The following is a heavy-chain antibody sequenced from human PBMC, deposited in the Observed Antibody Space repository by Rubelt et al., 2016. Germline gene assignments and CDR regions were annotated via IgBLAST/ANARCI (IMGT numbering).Heavy chain of an antibody. CDR3: AREGTRQDYYFDY. J-gene: IGHJ4*02. CDR2: INHSGST. CDR1: GGSFSGYY. V-gene: IGHV4-34*10. D-gene: IGHD3-10*01. Sequence: QVQLQESGPGLVKTSETLSLTCAVYGGSFSGYYWSWIRQPPGKGLEWIGEINHSGSTNYNPSLKSRVTISVDTSKNQFSLKVCSWTAADTAVYYCAREGTRQDYYFDYWGQGTLVTVSS.